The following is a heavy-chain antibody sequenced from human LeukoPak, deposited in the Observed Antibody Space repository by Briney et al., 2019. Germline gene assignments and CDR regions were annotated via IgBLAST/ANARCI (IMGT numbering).Heavy chain of an antibody. J-gene: IGHJ1*01. Sequence: ASVKVSCKASGGTFSSYAISWVRQAPGQGLEWMGGIIPIFGTANYAQKFQGRVTITAGESTSTAYMELSRLRSDDTAVYYCASGFTAAGPMDPLHADYFQHWGQGTLVTVSS. CDR3: ASGFTAAGPMDPLHADYFQH. V-gene: IGHV1-69*13. D-gene: IGHD6-13*01. CDR1: GGTFSSYA. CDR2: IIPIFGTA.